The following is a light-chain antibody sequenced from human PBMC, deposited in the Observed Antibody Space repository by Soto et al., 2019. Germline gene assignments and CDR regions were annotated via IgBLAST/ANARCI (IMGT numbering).Light chain of an antibody. V-gene: IGLV1-40*01. CDR3: QSYDSSLSGSYV. Sequence: QSVLTQPPLVSGAPGQRVTISCTGSSSNIGAGYDVHWYQQLPGTAPKLLIYGNSNRPSGVPDRFSGSKSGTSASLAITGLQAEDEADYYCQSYDSSLSGSYVFGTGNKVTVL. J-gene: IGLJ1*01. CDR2: GNS. CDR1: SSNIGAGYD.